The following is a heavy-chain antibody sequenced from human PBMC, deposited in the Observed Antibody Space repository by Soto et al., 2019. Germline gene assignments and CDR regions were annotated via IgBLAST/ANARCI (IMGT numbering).Heavy chain of an antibody. V-gene: IGHV3-48*03. CDR3: ARVRIVVVTTYPGDYYGMDV. Sequence: GGSLRLSCAASGFTFSSYEMNWVRQAPGKGLEWVPYISSSGSTIYYADSVKGRFTISRDNAKNSLYLQMNGLRAEDTAVYYCARVRIVVVTTYPGDYYGMDVWGQGTTVTVSS. CDR2: ISSSGSTI. J-gene: IGHJ6*02. D-gene: IGHD2-21*02. CDR1: GFTFSSYE.